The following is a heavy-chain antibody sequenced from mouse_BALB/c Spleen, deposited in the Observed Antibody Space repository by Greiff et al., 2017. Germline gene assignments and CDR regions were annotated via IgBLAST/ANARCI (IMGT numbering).Heavy chain of an antibody. CDR3: ARAGRAMDY. J-gene: IGHJ4*01. Sequence: EVKLMESGGGLVKPGGSLKLSCAASGFTFSDYYMYWVRQTPEKRLEWVATISDGGSYTYYPDSVKGRFTISRDNAKNNLYLQMSSLKSEDTAMYYCARAGRAMDYWGQGTSVTVSS. CDR1: GFTFSDYY. V-gene: IGHV5-4*02. CDR2: ISDGGSYT.